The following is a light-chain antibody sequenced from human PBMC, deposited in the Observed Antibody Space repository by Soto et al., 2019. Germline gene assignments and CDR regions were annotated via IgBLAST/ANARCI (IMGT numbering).Light chain of an antibody. V-gene: IGKV1-39*01. CDR3: QQAYNSPLT. J-gene: IGKJ4*01. Sequence: DIPMSQSPSSLSASIGDRVTITCRASLSISTYLNWYQRRPGKAPKFLIYAASSLQSGVPSRFSGSGSGTDFTLTISNVQPEDFATYYCQQAYNSPLTFGGGTKVEIK. CDR2: AAS. CDR1: LSISTY.